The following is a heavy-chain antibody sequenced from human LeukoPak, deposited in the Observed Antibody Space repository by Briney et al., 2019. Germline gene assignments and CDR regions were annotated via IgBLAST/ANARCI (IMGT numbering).Heavy chain of an antibody. Sequence: GASVKVSCEASGYTFTSYYMHWVRQAPGQGLEWMGIINPSGGSTSYAQKFQGRVTMTRDTSTSTVYMELSSLRSEDTAVYYCARAVIAADYFDYWGQGTLVIVSS. CDR1: GYTFTSYY. CDR3: ARAVIAADYFDY. D-gene: IGHD6-13*01. V-gene: IGHV1-46*01. CDR2: INPSGGST. J-gene: IGHJ4*02.